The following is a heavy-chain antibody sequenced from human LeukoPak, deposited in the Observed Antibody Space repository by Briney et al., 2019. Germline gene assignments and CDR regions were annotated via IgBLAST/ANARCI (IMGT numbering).Heavy chain of an antibody. Sequence: GESLKISCKGSRYSFTSYWIGWVRQMPGKGLEWMGIIYPSDSDTRYSPSFQGQVTISADKSISTAYLQWSSLKASDTAMYYCARRERYCSSISCYGVDYWGQGTLVTVSS. CDR2: IYPSDSDT. D-gene: IGHD2-2*01. J-gene: IGHJ4*02. V-gene: IGHV5-51*01. CDR1: RYSFTSYW. CDR3: ARRERYCSSISCYGVDY.